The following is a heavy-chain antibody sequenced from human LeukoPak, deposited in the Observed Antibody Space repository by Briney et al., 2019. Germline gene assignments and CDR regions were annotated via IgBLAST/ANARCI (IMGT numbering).Heavy chain of an antibody. V-gene: IGHV1-18*01. J-gene: IGHJ5*02. CDR2: ISAYNGNT. CDR1: GYTFTTNG. Sequence: GASVKVSCKASGYTFTTNGISWVRLPPGQGLEWMGWISAYNGNTNYAQQFQGRVTMTTDTSMSTAYMELRSLRSDDTAGYYCARDLIAVRPGWFDPWGQGSLVTVSS. D-gene: IGHD6-6*01. CDR3: ARDLIAVRPGWFDP.